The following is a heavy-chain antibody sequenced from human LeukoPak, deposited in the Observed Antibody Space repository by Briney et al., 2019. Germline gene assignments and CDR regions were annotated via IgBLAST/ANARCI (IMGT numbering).Heavy chain of an antibody. CDR2: ISGSGGTT. J-gene: IGHJ6*02. CDR1: GITFSSYG. Sequence: GGSLRLSCATSGITFSSYGMSWVRQAPGKGLEWVSLISGSGGTTFYADSVKGRLAISRDNSKNTLYLQMNSLRVEDTAVYYCAKDRGYDFSYGLDVWGQGATVTVSS. V-gene: IGHV3-23*01. CDR3: AKDRGYDFSYGLDV. D-gene: IGHD5-12*01.